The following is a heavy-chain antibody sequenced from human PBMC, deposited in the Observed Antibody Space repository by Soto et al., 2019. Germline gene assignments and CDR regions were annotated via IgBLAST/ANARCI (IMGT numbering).Heavy chain of an antibody. Sequence: EVQLVESGGGLVQPGGSLRLSCAASGFTFSSYWMSWVRQAPGKGLEWVANIKQDGSEKYYVDSVKGRFTISRDNAKNSLYLQMNSLRAEDTAVYYCARDRLTSETAMVTHFDYWGQGTLVTVSS. CDR3: ARDRLTSETAMVTHFDY. CDR1: GFTFSSYW. V-gene: IGHV3-7*01. J-gene: IGHJ4*02. CDR2: IKQDGSEK. D-gene: IGHD5-18*01.